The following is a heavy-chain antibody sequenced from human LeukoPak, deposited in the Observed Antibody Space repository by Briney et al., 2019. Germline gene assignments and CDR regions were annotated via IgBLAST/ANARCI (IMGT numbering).Heavy chain of an antibody. D-gene: IGHD3-22*01. Sequence: PSETLSFTCTVSGGSISSYYWNWIRQPPGKGLEWIGYIYYSGSTNYNPSLKSRVTISVDTSKNQFSLKLSSVTAADTAVYYCARLHYYDSSGYSEMAFDIWGQGTMVTVSS. CDR1: GGSISSYY. CDR3: ARLHYYDSSGYSEMAFDI. J-gene: IGHJ3*02. V-gene: IGHV4-59*08. CDR2: IYYSGST.